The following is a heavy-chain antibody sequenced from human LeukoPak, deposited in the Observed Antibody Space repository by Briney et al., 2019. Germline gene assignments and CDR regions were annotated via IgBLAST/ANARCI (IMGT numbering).Heavy chain of an antibody. CDR3: AREVGSGWYAYYYYYGMDV. CDR1: GDSASSNSAA. Sequence: SQTLSLTCAISGDSASSNSAAWNWIRQSPSRGLEWLGRTYYRSKWYNDYAVSVKSRITINPDTSKNQFSLQLNSVTPEDTAVYYCAREVGSGWYAYYYYYGMDVWGQGTTVTVSS. CDR2: TYYRSKWYN. D-gene: IGHD6-19*01. J-gene: IGHJ6*02. V-gene: IGHV6-1*01.